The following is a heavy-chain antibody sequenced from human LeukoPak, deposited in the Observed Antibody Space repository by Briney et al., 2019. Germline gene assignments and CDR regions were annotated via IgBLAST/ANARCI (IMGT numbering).Heavy chain of an antibody. CDR2: ISAYNGNT. D-gene: IGHD3-22*01. CDR1: GYTFTSYG. Sequence: GASVKVSCKASGYTFTSYGISWVRQAPGQGLEWMGWISAYNGNTNYAQKLQGRVTMTTDTSTSTAYMELRSLRSDDTAVYYCARDKGNYYDGSGYYPDAFDIWGQGTMVTVSS. J-gene: IGHJ3*02. V-gene: IGHV1-18*01. CDR3: ARDKGNYYDGSGYYPDAFDI.